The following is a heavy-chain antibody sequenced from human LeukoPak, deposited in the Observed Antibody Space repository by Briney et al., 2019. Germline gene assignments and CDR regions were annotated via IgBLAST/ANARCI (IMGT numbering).Heavy chain of an antibody. V-gene: IGHV3-21*01. Sequence: GGSLRLSCAASGFTFSSYSMNWVRQAPGEGLEWVSSISSSSSYIYYADSVKGRFTISRDNAKNSLYLQTNSLRAEDTAVYYCARDQYYYDSSGYPSHWGQGTLVTVSS. D-gene: IGHD3-22*01. CDR1: GFTFSSYS. J-gene: IGHJ4*02. CDR3: ARDQYYYDSSGYPSH. CDR2: ISSSSSYI.